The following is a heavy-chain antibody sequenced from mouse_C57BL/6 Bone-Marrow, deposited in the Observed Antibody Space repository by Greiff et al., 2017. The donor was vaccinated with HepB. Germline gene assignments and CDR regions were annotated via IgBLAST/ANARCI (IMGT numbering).Heavy chain of an antibody. V-gene: IGHV3-8*01. D-gene: IGHD1-1*01. Sequence: EVQLQESGPGLAKPSQTLSLTCSVTGYSITSDYWNWIRKFPGNKLEYMGYISYSGSTYYNPSLKSRISITRDTSKNQYYLQLNSVTTEDTATYYWARSKSYYYGSRYFDVWGTGTTVTVSS. J-gene: IGHJ1*03. CDR2: ISYSGST. CDR3: ARSKSYYYGSRYFDV. CDR1: GYSITSDY.